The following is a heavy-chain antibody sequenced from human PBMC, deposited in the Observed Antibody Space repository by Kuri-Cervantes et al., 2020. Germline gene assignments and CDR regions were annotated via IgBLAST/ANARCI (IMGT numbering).Heavy chain of an antibody. J-gene: IGHJ6*03. Sequence: ASVKVSCKASGYTFTYRYLHWVRQAPGKGLEWMGGFDPEDGETISAQKFQGRVTMTEDTSTDTAYMELSSLRSEDTAVYYCATGIAPRGPLVYYYYMDVWGKGTAVTVSS. CDR2: FDPEDGET. D-gene: IGHD6-6*01. V-gene: IGHV1-24*01. CDR3: ATGIAPRGPLVYYYYMDV. CDR1: GYTFTYRY.